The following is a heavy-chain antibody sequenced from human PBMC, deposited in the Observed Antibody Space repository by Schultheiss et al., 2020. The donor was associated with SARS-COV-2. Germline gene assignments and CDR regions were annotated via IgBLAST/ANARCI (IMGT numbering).Heavy chain of an antibody. CDR1: GFTFDDYA. V-gene: IGHV3-11*04. Sequence: GGSLRLSCAASGFTFDDYAMHWVRQAPGKGLEWVSYISSSGSTIYYADSVKGRFTISRDNAKNSLYLQMNSLRAVDTAVYYCARANWNYAVGVDYYYYYMDVWGKGTTVTVSS. J-gene: IGHJ6*03. CDR3: ARANWNYAVGVDYYYYYMDV. CDR2: ISSSGSTI. D-gene: IGHD1-7*01.